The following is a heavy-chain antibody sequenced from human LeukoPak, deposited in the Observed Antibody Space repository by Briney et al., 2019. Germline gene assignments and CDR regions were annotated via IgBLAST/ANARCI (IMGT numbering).Heavy chain of an antibody. CDR2: IYHSGST. V-gene: IGHV4-39*01. D-gene: IGHD2-2*01. CDR3: ARQGSRYCSSTSCYATGTTHYYMDV. Sequence: SETLSLTCTVSGGSISSSSYYWGWIRQPPGKGLEWIGEIYHSGSTNYNPSLKSRVTISVDKSKNQFSLKLSSVTAADTAVYYCARQGSRYCSSTSCYATGTTHYYMDVWGKGTTVTVSS. J-gene: IGHJ6*03. CDR1: GGSISSSSYY.